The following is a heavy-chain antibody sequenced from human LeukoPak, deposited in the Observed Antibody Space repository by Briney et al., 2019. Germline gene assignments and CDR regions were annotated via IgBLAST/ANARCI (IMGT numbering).Heavy chain of an antibody. D-gene: IGHD1-14*01. J-gene: IGHJ5*02. V-gene: IGHV3-30*18. CDR1: GFTFSSYG. CDR2: ISYDGSNK. CDR3: AKDESPGDPRGWFDP. Sequence: GRSLRLSCAASGFTFSSYGMHWVRQAPGKGLEWVAVISYDGSNKYYADSVKGRFTISRDNSKNTLYLQTNSLRAEDTAVYYCAKDESPGDPRGWFDPWGQGTLVTVSS.